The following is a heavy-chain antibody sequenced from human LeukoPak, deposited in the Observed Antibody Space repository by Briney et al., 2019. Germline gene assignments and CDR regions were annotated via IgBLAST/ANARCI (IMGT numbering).Heavy chain of an antibody. Sequence: QTGRSLRLSCAAYGFTFSTYGMHWVRQAPGKGVEWVALISYDGSNKYYADSVKGRFTISRDTSRNTLFLQMNSLRTEDTAVYYCAKDLRAYRGSGSPYVDNWGQGTLVTVSS. CDR3: AKDLRAYRGSGSPYVDN. CDR1: GFTFSTYG. J-gene: IGHJ4*02. V-gene: IGHV3-30*18. CDR2: ISYDGSNK. D-gene: IGHD3-10*01.